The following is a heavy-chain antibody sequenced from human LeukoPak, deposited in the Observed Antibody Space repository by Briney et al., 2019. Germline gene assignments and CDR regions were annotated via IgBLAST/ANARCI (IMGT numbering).Heavy chain of an antibody. V-gene: IGHV4-34*01. CDR2: INHSGST. Sequence: SETLSLTCAVYVGSFSGYYWSWVRQPPGKGLEWIGEINHSGSTNYNSSLKSRVTISVDTSKNQFSLKLSSVTAADTAVYYCARGYYGSGSHCCHMDVWGKGTTITVS. D-gene: IGHD3-10*01. CDR1: VGSFSGYY. J-gene: IGHJ6*03. CDR3: ARGYYGSGSHCCHMDV.